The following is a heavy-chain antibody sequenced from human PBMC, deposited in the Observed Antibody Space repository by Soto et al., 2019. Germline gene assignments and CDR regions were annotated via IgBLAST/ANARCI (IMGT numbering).Heavy chain of an antibody. V-gene: IGHV4-61*05. CDR1: GGSIISSSYY. D-gene: IGHD4-17*01. CDR2: IYYSGST. Sequence: SETLSLTCTVSGGSIISSSYYWSWIRQPPGKGLEWIGYIYYSGSTNYNPSLKSRVTISVDTSKNQFSLKLSSVTAADTAVYHCARRYGDCFDYWGQGTLVTVSS. J-gene: IGHJ4*02. CDR3: ARRYGDCFDY.